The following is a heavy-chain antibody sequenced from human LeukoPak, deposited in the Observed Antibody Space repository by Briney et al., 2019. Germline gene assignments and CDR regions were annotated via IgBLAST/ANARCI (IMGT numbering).Heavy chain of an antibody. D-gene: IGHD3-3*01. V-gene: IGHV3-11*04. CDR2: IRSDGTSI. CDR1: GFTFSDYY. CDR3: ARGQRRQLEYFDY. J-gene: IGHJ4*02. Sequence: KSGGSLRLSCAVSGFTFSDYYMSWIRQAPGGGLEWVSYIRSDGTSIYYADSVKGRFTISRDNAKNSLYLQMNSLRVEDTALYYCARGQRRQLEYFDYWGQGTLVTVSS.